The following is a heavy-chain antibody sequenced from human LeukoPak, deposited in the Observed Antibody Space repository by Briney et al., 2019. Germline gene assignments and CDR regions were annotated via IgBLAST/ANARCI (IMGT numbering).Heavy chain of an antibody. CDR3: ARGEALRQNYGMDV. CDR1: GGSISSYY. V-gene: IGHV4-59*01. Sequence: SETLSLTCTVSGGSISSYYWSWIRQPPGKGLEWIGYIYFSGSTNYNPSLQSRVTISVDTSKNQFSLKLNSVTAADTAVYFCARGEALRQNYGMDVWGQGTTVTVSS. J-gene: IGHJ6*02. CDR2: IYFSGST.